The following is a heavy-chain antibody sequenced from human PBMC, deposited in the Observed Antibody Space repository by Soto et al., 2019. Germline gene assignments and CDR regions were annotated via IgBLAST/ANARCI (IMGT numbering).Heavy chain of an antibody. D-gene: IGHD3-22*01. CDR1: GYTFTSYG. V-gene: IGHV1-18*01. CDR3: ARGLSHHYYDSSGYYYY. Sequence: ASVKVSCKASGYTFTSYGISWVRQAPGQGLEWMGWISAYNGNTNYAQKLQGRVTMTTDTSTTKAYLELRTLKSDATAVYYCARGLSHHYYDSSGYYYYWGQGTLVTVSP. J-gene: IGHJ4*02. CDR2: ISAYNGNT.